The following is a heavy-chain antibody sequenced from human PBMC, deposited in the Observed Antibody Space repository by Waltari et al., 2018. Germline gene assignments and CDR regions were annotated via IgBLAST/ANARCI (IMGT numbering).Heavy chain of an antibody. Sequence: EVQLVESGGGLVQPGGSLRLSCAASGFTFRRYEMNWVRQAPGKGLEWVSYISSSGSTIYYADSVKGRFTISRDNAKNSLYLQMNSLRAEDTAVYYCARVAVAGDFDYWGQGTLVTVSS. J-gene: IGHJ4*02. V-gene: IGHV3-48*03. D-gene: IGHD6-19*01. CDR3: ARVAVAGDFDY. CDR1: GFTFRRYE. CDR2: ISSSGSTI.